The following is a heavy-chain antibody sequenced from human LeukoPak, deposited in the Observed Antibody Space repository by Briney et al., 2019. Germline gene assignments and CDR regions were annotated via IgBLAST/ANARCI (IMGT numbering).Heavy chain of an antibody. CDR3: ARTPYYDFWTVDP. D-gene: IGHD3-3*01. CDR2: IHYSGGT. V-gene: IGHV4-59*08. Sequence: PSETLSLTCSVSGDSINNHYWNWIRQPPGKGLEWVGYIHYSGGTTYNPSLKSRVTISVDTSKNQFSLKLSSVTAADTAVYYCARTPYYDFWTVDPWGQGTLVAVSS. J-gene: IGHJ5*02. CDR1: GDSINNHY.